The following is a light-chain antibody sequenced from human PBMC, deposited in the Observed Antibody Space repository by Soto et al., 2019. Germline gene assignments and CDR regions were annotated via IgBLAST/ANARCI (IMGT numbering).Light chain of an antibody. CDR2: RNN. Sequence: QAVVTQPPSASGTPGQRVTISCSGSSSNIGSNYIYWYQHLPGTAPKLLIYRNNQRPSGVPDRFSDSKSGTSASLAISGLQSEDEADYYCATWDDSLSGGVFGGGTKLTVL. CDR3: ATWDDSLSGGV. V-gene: IGLV1-47*01. J-gene: IGLJ3*02. CDR1: SSNIGSNY.